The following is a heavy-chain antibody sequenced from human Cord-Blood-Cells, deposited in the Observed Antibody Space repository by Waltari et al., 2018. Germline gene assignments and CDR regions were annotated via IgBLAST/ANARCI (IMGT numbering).Heavy chain of an antibody. J-gene: IGHJ5*02. V-gene: IGHV1-2*02. CDR3: ARELDIVVVPAANWFDP. Sequence: QVQLVQSGAEVKKTGASVKVSCKASGYTFTGYDLHWVRAAPGQGLEWMGWINPNSGGTNYAQKFQGRVTMTRDTSISTAYMELSRLRSDDTAVYYCARELDIVVVPAANWFDPWGQGTLVTVSS. CDR2: INPNSGGT. D-gene: IGHD2-2*03. CDR1: GYTFTGYD.